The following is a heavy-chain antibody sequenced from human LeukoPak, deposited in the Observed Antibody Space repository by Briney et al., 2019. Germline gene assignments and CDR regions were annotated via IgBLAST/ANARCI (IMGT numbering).Heavy chain of an antibody. Sequence: SETLSLTCTVSGGSISSGGYYWSWIRQHPGKGLEWIGYIYYSGSTYYNPSLKSRVTISVDTSKNQFSLKLSSVTAADTAVYYCARQGYDSSGYYYGEFDYWGQGTLVTVSS. CDR1: GGSISSGGYY. CDR3: ARQGYDSSGYYYGEFDY. V-gene: IGHV4-31*03. J-gene: IGHJ4*02. CDR2: IYYSGST. D-gene: IGHD3-22*01.